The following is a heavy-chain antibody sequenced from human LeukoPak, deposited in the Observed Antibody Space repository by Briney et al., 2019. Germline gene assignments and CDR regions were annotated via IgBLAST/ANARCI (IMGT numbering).Heavy chain of an antibody. CDR1: GGSFSGYY. CDR2: INHSGST. CDR3: ARVDAGYYYGSGSYCFDY. D-gene: IGHD3-10*01. J-gene: IGHJ4*02. Sequence: PSETLSLTCAVYGGSFSGYYWSWIRQPPGKGLEWIGEINHSGSTNYNPSLKSRVTISVDTSKNQFSLKLSSVTAADTAVYYCARVDAGYYYGSGSYCFDYWGQGTLVTVSS. V-gene: IGHV4-34*01.